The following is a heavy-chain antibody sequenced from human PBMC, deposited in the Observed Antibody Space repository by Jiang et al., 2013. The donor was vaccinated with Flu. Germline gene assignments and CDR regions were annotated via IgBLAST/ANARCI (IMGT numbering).Heavy chain of an antibody. V-gene: IGHV1-69*02. CDR3: ARATCGGDCYSGGLAYFYFDY. J-gene: IGHJ4*02. Sequence: GAEVKKPGSSVKVSCKASGGTFHSYTINWVRQAPGQGPEWVGRIIPVIGVTSYAQEFQGRVTITADKSTSTVYMEMSSLRSDDTAVYFCARATCGGDCYSGGLAYFYFDYWGPGTLVTVS. D-gene: IGHD2-21*02. CDR2: IIPVIGVT. CDR1: GGTFHSYT.